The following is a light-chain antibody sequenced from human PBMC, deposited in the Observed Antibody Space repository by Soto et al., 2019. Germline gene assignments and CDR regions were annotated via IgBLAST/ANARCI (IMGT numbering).Light chain of an antibody. CDR3: MKGTHWPIT. J-gene: IGKJ5*01. Sequence: DDVMTQSPFSLPVTLGQPASISCRSNQSLVHSDGIAYFSWFQQRTGRSPRGLIYKVSNRDSGVPDRLSGSGSGTDLELKISRVEAEDVGVYYRMKGTHWPITFGQGTRREIK. CDR2: KVS. CDR1: QSLVHSDGIAY. V-gene: IGKV2-30*02.